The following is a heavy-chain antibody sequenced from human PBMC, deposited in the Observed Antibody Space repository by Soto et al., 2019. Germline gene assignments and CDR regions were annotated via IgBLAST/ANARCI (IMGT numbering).Heavy chain of an antibody. CDR1: GGSISSGGYY. Sequence: TLSLTCTVSGGSISSGGYYWSWIRQHPGKGLEWIGYIYYSGSTYYNPSLKSRVTISVDTSKNQFSLKLSSVTAADTAVYYCARDSYQTVTTDGGYYYYMDVWGKGTTVTVSS. D-gene: IGHD4-4*01. CDR3: ARDSYQTVTTDGGYYYYMDV. J-gene: IGHJ6*03. V-gene: IGHV4-31*03. CDR2: IYYSGST.